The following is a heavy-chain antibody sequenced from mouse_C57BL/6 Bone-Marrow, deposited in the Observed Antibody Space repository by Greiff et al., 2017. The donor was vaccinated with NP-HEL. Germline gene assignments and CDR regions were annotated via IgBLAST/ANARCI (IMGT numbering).Heavy chain of an antibody. CDR3: ARPFIYYYGSPYWYFDV. Sequence: QVQLKQSGPELVKPGASVKISCKASGYAFSSSWMNWVKQRPGKGLEWIGRIYPGDGDTNYNGKFKGKATLTADKSSSTAYMQLSSLTSEDSAVYLCARPFIYYYGSPYWYFDVWGTGTTVTVSS. J-gene: IGHJ1*03. CDR2: IYPGDGDT. D-gene: IGHD1-1*01. V-gene: IGHV1-82*01. CDR1: GYAFSSSW.